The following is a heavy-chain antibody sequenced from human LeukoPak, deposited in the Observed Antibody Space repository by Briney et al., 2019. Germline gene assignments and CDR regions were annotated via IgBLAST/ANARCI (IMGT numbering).Heavy chain of an antibody. D-gene: IGHD6-19*01. CDR1: GGSISSYY. J-gene: IGHJ4*02. V-gene: IGHV4-4*07. CDR3: ARDPSYSSGWYDY. Sequence: SETLSLTCTVSGGSISSYYWNWIRQSAGKGLEWIGRIYTSGSTNYNPSLKSRVTMSVDTSKNQISLKRSFMTAADTAVYYCARDPSYSSGWYDYWGQGTLVTVSS. CDR2: IYTSGST.